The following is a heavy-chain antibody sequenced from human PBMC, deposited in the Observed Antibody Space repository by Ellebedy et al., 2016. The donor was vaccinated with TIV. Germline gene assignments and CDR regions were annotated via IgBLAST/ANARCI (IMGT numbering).Heavy chain of an antibody. Sequence: GGSLRLSCAAYEFSFSSYWMNWVRQAPGKGLEWVANLNQDGSVKYYVGSMKGRFTVSRDNAKSSLYLHLSSLGAEDTAVYYCARNSGWSIDYWGLGTLVTVSS. J-gene: IGHJ4*02. D-gene: IGHD6-19*01. CDR3: ARNSGWSIDY. CDR2: LNQDGSVK. V-gene: IGHV3-7*03. CDR1: EFSFSSYW.